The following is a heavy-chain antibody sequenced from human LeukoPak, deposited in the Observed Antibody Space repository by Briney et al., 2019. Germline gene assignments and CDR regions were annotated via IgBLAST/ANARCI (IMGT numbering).Heavy chain of an antibody. J-gene: IGHJ6*02. CDR3: ARDKKVGATTSYYGMDV. Sequence: ASVKVSCKASGYTFTSYYMHWVRQAPGQGLEWMGIINPSGGSTSYAQKFQGRVTMTRDTSTSTVYMELSSLRAEDTAVYYCARDKKVGATTSYYGMDVWGQGTTVTVSS. CDR1: GYTFTSYY. CDR2: INPSGGST. V-gene: IGHV1-46*01. D-gene: IGHD1-26*01.